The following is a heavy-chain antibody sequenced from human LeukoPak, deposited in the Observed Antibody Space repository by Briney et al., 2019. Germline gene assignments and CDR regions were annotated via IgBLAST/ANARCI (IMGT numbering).Heavy chain of an antibody. CDR3: ARLPLTGRYFDY. Sequence: SETLSLTCTVSGGSISRCSYYWSWIRQPAGKGLEWIGRIYTSGSTNYNPSLKSRVTISVDTSKNQFSLKLSSVTAADTAVYYCARLPLTGRYFDYWGQGTLVTVSS. CDR1: GGSISRCSYY. V-gene: IGHV4-61*02. CDR2: IYTSGST. J-gene: IGHJ4*02. D-gene: IGHD1-26*01.